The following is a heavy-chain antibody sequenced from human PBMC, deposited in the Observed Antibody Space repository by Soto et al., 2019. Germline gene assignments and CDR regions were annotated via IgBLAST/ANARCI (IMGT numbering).Heavy chain of an antibody. CDR1: GGSFSGYY. CDR3: ARTYYYRSGTYFAWFDP. J-gene: IGHJ5*02. V-gene: IGHV4-34*01. D-gene: IGHD3-10*01. Sequence: SETLSLTCDVYGGSFSGYYWSWIRQSPGKGLEWIGQIKHSGGTNYNPLLKSRVTISVDTPRNQFSLKLSSVTAADTAVYFCARTYYYRSGTYFAWFDPWGQGTLVTVS. CDR2: IKHSGGT.